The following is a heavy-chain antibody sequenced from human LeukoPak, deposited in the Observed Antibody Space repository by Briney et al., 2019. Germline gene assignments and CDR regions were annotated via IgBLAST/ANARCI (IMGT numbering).Heavy chain of an antibody. D-gene: IGHD3-10*01. CDR2: INHSGST. CDR1: GGSFSGYY. V-gene: IGHV4-34*01. CDR3: ARDSNSGSRDY. Sequence: PSETLSLTCAVYGGSFSGYYWSWIRQPPGKGLEWIGEINHSGSTNYNPSLKSRVTMSVDTSKNQFSLKLSSVTAADTAVYYCARDSNSGSRDYWGQGTLVTVSS. J-gene: IGHJ4*02.